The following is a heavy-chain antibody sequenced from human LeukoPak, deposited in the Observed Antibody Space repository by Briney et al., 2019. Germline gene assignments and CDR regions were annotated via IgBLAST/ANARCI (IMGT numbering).Heavy chain of an antibody. J-gene: IGHJ6*03. CDR3: ARTFVGNPNSSGWREYYYFYYMDV. V-gene: IGHV3-21*01. CDR1: GFTFNTYS. D-gene: IGHD6-19*01. Sequence: PGGSLRLSCAASGFTFNTYSMNWVRQAPGKGLEWVSSISTNNNYIYYADSVKGRFTISRDNAKNSLYLQMNSLRAEDTAVYYCARTFVGNPNSSGWREYYYFYYMDVWGTGTTVTVSS. CDR2: ISTNNNYI.